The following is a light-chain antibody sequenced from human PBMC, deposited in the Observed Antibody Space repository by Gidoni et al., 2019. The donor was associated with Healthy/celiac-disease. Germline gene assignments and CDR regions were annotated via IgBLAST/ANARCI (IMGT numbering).Light chain of an antibody. CDR2: GAS. CDR3: QQYNNWPPLT. J-gene: IGKJ4*01. CDR1: HSVISN. V-gene: IGKV3-15*01. Sequence: EIVLTHSPATRSVSPVERATLSCRASHSVISNLAWYHQKPVQAPRLLIYGASTRATGIPARWSGRGCGTAFTLTISSLQSDDFAVYYCQQYNNWPPLTFGGGTKVEIK.